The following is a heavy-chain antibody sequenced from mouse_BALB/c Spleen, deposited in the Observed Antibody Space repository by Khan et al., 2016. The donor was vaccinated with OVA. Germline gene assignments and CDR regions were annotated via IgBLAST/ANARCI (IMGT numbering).Heavy chain of an antibody. Sequence: VQLKQSGAELVRPGALVKLSCKASGFNIKDYYLHWVKQRPEQGLEWIGWIDPENGETVYDPKFQDKASITADTSSNTAYLQFSSLTSEDTAVYYCARCGYFAWFAYWGQGTLVTVSA. J-gene: IGHJ3*01. CDR2: IDPENGET. V-gene: IGHV14-1*02. CDR3: ARCGYFAWFAY. CDR1: GFNIKDYY.